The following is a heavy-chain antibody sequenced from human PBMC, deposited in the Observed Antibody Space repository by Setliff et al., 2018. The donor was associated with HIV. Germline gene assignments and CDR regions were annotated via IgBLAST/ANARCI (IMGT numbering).Heavy chain of an antibody. CDR3: AIDHVTNIAESGYGYTRIDP. J-gene: IGHJ5*02. CDR2: IYMRGGT. V-gene: IGHV4-61*09. CDR1: GGSIISEISW. D-gene: IGHD5-18*01. Sequence: SETLSLTCTVSGGSIISEISWWAWIRQPAGKGLEWLGQIYMRGGTDYNPSLEGRVTISLDTSKNQFSLKLTSVTAADTAVYYCAIDHVTNIAESGYGYTRIDPWGPGISVTVSS.